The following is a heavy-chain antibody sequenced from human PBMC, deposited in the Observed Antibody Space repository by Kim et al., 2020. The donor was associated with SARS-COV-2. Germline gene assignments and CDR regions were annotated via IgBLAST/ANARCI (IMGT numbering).Heavy chain of an antibody. D-gene: IGHD3-10*01. Sequence: GCAKGRFTNSRDSAKNSLYLQMNSLRAGDTAVYYCAREIVSGELFAWFDPWGQGTLVTVSS. J-gene: IGHJ5*02. CDR3: AREIVSGELFAWFDP. V-gene: IGHV3-7*04.